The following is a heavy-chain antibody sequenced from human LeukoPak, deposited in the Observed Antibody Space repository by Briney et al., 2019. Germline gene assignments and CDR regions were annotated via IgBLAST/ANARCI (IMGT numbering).Heavy chain of an antibody. CDR2: IIPIFGTA. CDR3: ARDSATYCGGDCYPFDP. CDR1: GGTFSSYA. D-gene: IGHD2-21*02. J-gene: IGHJ5*02. Sequence: ASVTVSCTASGGTFSSYAISWVRQAPGQGLEWMGGIIPIFGTANYAQKFQGRVTITADESTSTAYMELSSLRSEDTAVYYCARDSATYCGGDCYPFDPWGQGTLVTVSS. V-gene: IGHV1-69*13.